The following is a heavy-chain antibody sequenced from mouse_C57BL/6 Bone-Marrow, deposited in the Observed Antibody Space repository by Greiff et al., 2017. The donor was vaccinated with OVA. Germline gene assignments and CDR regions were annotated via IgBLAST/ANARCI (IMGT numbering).Heavy chain of an antibody. V-gene: IGHV1-42*01. D-gene: IGHD1-1*01. J-gene: IGHJ3*01. CDR3: ARPYYYGSSTSFAY. CDR1: GYSFTGYY. Sequence: EVQGVESGPELVKPGASVKISCKASGYSFTGYYMNWVKQSPEKSLEWIGEINPSTGGTTYNQKFKAKATLTVDKSSSTAYMQLKSLTSEDSAVYYCARPYYYGSSTSFAYWGQGTLVTVSA. CDR2: INPSTGGT.